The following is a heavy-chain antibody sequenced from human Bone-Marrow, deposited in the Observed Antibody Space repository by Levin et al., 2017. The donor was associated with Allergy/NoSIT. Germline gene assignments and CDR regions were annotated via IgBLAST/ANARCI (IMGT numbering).Heavy chain of an antibody. D-gene: IGHD2-15*01. CDR2: IYPGDSDT. CDR3: TISTHGGPFGY. CDR1: GYSFTTYW. J-gene: IGHJ4*02. V-gene: IGHV5-51*01. Sequence: GESLKISCKASGYSFTTYWIGWVRQMPGKGLEWIGIIYPGDSDTRYSPSFQGQVTISADKSITTAYLQWSSLKASDTAFYYCTISTHGGPFGYWGQGTLVAVSS.